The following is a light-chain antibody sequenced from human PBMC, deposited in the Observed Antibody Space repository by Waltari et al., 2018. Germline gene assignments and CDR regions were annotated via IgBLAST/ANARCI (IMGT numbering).Light chain of an antibody. J-gene: IGKJ1*01. CDR1: QSRLHSEGRAR. CDR3: MQNIQLPT. Sequence: EIVMTQAPLSLSVTPGQPASMSCQSSQSRLHSEGRARLYWYLQKPGQSPQLLISEVSNRFSGVTERFSGSGSGTDFTLKISRVEAEDVGVYFCMQNIQLPTFGQGTKVEIE. V-gene: IGKV2D-29*02. CDR2: EVS.